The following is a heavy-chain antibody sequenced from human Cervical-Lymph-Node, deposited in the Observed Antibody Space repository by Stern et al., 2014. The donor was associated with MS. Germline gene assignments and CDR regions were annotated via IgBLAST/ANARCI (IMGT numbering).Heavy chain of an antibody. D-gene: IGHD3-3*01. J-gene: IGHJ6*02. Sequence: QVQLVQSGPGLVKPSQTLSLTCTVSGGSISSGDYYWSWIRQPPGKGLEWIGYIYYSGSTYYNPSLKSRVTISVDTSKNQFSLKLSSVTAADTAVYYCAREGSGYSYYYYYYAMDVWGQGTTVTVSS. CDR1: GGSISSGDYY. CDR2: IYYSGST. V-gene: IGHV4-30-4*01. CDR3: AREGSGYSYYYYYYAMDV.